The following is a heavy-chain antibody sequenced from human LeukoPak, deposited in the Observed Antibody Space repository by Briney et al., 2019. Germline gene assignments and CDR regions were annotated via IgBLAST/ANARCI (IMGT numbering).Heavy chain of an antibody. CDR2: IKQDGSEK. D-gene: IGHD6-19*01. J-gene: IGHJ4*02. CDR3: ARDFESSGWYYFDY. CDR1: GFTFSSYW. Sequence: GGSLRLSCAASGFTFSSYWMSWVRQAPGKGLEWVANIKQDGSEKYYVDSVKGRFTISRDNAKNSLYPQMNSLRAEDTAVYYCARDFESSGWYYFDYWGQGTLVTVSS. V-gene: IGHV3-7*01.